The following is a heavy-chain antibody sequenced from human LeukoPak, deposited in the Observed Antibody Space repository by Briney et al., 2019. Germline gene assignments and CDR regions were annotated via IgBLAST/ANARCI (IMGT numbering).Heavy chain of an antibody. V-gene: IGHV4-59*01. CDR3: AKGGIVVVPADDGNFDY. CDR1: GGSISSYY. CDR2: IYYSGST. D-gene: IGHD2-2*01. J-gene: IGHJ4*02. Sequence: SETLSLTCTVSGGSISSYYWSWIRQPPGKGLEWIGYIYYSGSTNYNPSLKSRVTISVDTSKNQFSLKLSSVTAADTAVYYCAKGGIVVVPADDGNFDYWGQGTLVTVSS.